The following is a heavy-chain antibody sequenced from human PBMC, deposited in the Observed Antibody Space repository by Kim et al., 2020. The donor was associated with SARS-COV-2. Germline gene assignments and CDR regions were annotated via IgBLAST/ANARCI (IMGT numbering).Heavy chain of an antibody. Sequence: SETLSLTCAVYGGSFSGYYWSWIRQPPGKGLEWIGEINHSGSTNYNPSLKSRVTISVDTSKNQFSLKLSSVTAADTAVYYCARGLGCSGGSCDLDYWGQG. CDR3: ARGLGCSGGSCDLDY. CDR2: INHSGST. J-gene: IGHJ4*02. V-gene: IGHV4-34*01. D-gene: IGHD2-15*01. CDR1: GGSFSGYY.